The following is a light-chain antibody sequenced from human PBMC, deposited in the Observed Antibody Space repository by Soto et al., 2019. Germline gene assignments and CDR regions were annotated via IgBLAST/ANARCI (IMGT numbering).Light chain of an antibody. CDR2: EVS. Sequence: QSALTQPASVSGSPGQSITISCTGTSSDVGFYNYVSWYRQHPGKAPQLMVYEVSNRPSGVSNRFSGSKSGNTASLTISGLQAEDEADYYCTSYTSNTTWVFGGGTKLTVL. CDR3: TSYTSNTTWV. V-gene: IGLV2-14*01. J-gene: IGLJ3*02. CDR1: SSDVGFYNY.